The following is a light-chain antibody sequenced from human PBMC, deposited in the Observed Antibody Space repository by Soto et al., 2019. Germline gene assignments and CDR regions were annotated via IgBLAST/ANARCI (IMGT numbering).Light chain of an antibody. CDR1: QSVLYSSNNKNY. CDR2: WAS. Sequence: DIVMTQSPDSLAVSLGERATINCKSSQSVLYSSNNKNYLAWYQQKPGQPPKLLIYWASTRESGVPNRFGGSGSGTDFTLTIRSLQAADVAVYYCHQYYSTPITFGQGTRLEIK. CDR3: HQYYSTPIT. V-gene: IGKV4-1*01. J-gene: IGKJ5*01.